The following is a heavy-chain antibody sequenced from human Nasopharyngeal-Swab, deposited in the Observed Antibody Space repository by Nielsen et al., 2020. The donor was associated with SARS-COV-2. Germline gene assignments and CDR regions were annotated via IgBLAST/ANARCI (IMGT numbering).Heavy chain of an antibody. Sequence: GESLKISFAASESSFSDYYMTWIRQAPGKGLEWISYISSSGAIIYYAESVKGRFIISRDNTKNTLYLQMSGLRVGDTAVYYCARGESIVDRTWDYNGLDIWGQGTTVTVSS. CDR3: ARGESIVDRTWDYNGLDI. CDR2: ISSSGAII. J-gene: IGHJ6*02. CDR1: ESSFSDYY. D-gene: IGHD1-26*01. V-gene: IGHV3-11*01.